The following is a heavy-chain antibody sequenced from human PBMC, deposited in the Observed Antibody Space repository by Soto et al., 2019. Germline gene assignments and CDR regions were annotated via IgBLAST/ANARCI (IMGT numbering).Heavy chain of an antibody. CDR2: ISYDGSNK. Sequence: SLRLSCAASGFTFSNYGMHWVRQAPGKGLEWVAVISYDGSNKYYADSVKGRFTISRDNSKNTLYLQVNSLRVEDTAVYYCARSGEFSASDYFGFWGQGTLVTVSS. J-gene: IGHJ4*02. CDR3: ARSGEFSASDYFGF. V-gene: IGHV3-30*03. CDR1: GFTFSNYG. D-gene: IGHD3-10*01.